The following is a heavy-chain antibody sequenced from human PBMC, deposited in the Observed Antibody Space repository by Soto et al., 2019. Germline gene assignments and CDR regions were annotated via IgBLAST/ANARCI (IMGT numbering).Heavy chain of an antibody. CDR1: GFTFSNYA. CDR3: ARRGSGSYYDY. CDR2: ISGSGDST. V-gene: IGHV3-23*01. Sequence: EVQLLASGGGLVQPGGSLRLSCAASGFTFSNYAMNWLRQAPVKGLEWVSVISGSGDSTYHADSVKGRFTISRDNSKNTLYPQMNSLRAEDTAVYYCARRGSGSYYDYWGQGTLVTVSS. J-gene: IGHJ4*02. D-gene: IGHD1-26*01.